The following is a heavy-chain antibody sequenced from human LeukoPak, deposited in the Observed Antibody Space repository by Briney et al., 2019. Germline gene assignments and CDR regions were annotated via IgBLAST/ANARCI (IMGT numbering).Heavy chain of an antibody. D-gene: IGHD3-3*01. CDR1: GYTFTSYG. J-gene: IGHJ6*03. CDR3: ARGSEWSYYYYMDV. CDR2: ISAYNGNT. Sequence: ASVKVSCKASGYTFTSYGISWVRQAPGQGLEWMGWISAYNGNTNYAQKLQGRVTMTTDTSTSTAYMELSSLRSEDTAVYYCARGSEWSYYYYMDVWGKGTTVTVSS. V-gene: IGHV1-18*01.